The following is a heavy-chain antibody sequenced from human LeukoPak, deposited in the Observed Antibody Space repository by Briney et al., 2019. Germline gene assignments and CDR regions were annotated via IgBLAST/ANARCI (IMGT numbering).Heavy chain of an antibody. CDR1: GFTFSSYA. CDR3: AKVQLLSPGIDFDY. D-gene: IGHD2/OR15-2a*01. Sequence: GGSLRLSCAASGFTFSSYAMSWVRQAPGKGLEWVSATSGSGGSTYYADSVKGRFTISRDNSKNTPYLQMNSLRAEDTAVYYCAKVQLLSPGIDFDYWGQGTLVTVSS. V-gene: IGHV3-23*01. J-gene: IGHJ4*02. CDR2: TSGSGGST.